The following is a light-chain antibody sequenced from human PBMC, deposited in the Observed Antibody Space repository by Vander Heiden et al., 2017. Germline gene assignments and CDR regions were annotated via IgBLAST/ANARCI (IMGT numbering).Light chain of an antibody. J-gene: IGLJ3*02. CDR3: LLYYGGANWV. CDR1: TRAVTSGYY. CDR2: STS. V-gene: IGLV7-43*01. Sequence: QTVVTQEPSLTVSPGGTVPHTCASSTRAVTSGYYPNWFQQKPGQAPRALIYSTSNKPSWTPARFSGSLLGGKAALTLSGVQPEDEAAYYCLLYYGGANWVFGGGTKLTVL.